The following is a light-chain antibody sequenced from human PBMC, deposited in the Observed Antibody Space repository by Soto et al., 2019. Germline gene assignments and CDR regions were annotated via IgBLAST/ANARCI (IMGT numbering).Light chain of an antibody. Sequence: DFQMTQSPSTLSASVGDRVTITCRASQNIRSRLAWFQQKPGKAPKLLIYDASSLESGVPQRFSGSGSGTEFTLTSSSLQTDDFSTYSCQQYHSYWTFDQGTKVE. CDR3: QQYHSYWT. V-gene: IGKV1-5*01. CDR1: QNIRSR. J-gene: IGKJ1*01. CDR2: DAS.